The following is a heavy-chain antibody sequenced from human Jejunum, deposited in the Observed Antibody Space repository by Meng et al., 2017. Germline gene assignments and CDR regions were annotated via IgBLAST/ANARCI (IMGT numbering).Heavy chain of an antibody. V-gene: IGHV2-5*02. CDR3: AHRRNYYENSALDY. CDR1: GFSLSTSGVG. CDR2: IYWDDDR. J-gene: IGHJ4*02. D-gene: IGHD3-22*01. Sequence: SGPTLVKPTQTLTLTCTFSGFSLSTSGVGVAWIRQPPGKALEWLALIYWDDDRRYSPSLKSRLTIIKDTSKNQVVLTMSNMDPVDTATYYCAHRRNYYENSALDYWGQGTLVTVSS.